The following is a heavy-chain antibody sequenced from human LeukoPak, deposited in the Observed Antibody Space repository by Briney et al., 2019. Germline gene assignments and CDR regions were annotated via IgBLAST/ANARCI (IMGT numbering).Heavy chain of an antibody. J-gene: IGHJ4*02. CDR1: GGSIRSSNW. CDR2: IHHSGTT. CDR3: ARGFLVGHSPEVYYFDH. Sequence: PSETLSLTCAVSGGSIRSSNWWSWVRQSPGKGLECIGDIHHSGTTNYSPSLKSRVTISVDTSKNQFSLRLSSVTAADTAVYYCARGFLVGHSPEVYYFDHWGQGTLVTASS. D-gene: IGHD1-26*01. V-gene: IGHV4-4*02.